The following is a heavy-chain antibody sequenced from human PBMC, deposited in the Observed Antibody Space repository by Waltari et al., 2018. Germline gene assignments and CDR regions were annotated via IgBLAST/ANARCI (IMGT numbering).Heavy chain of an antibody. CDR1: GDSVNTDSYY. J-gene: IGHJ4*02. CDR3: ARRWGGRLGPNKDRPPFDY. CDR2: VRSTGNT. Sequence: QLQLQESGPRLVKPSETLSLTCSVSGDSVNTDSYYWGWILQSPGKTLGWIGSVRSTGNTYSNPTLKSRLSISIDASKNQFSLNVTSVTTADTATYFCARRWGGRLGPNKDRPPFDYWGQGTLVTVSS. D-gene: IGHD3-16*01. V-gene: IGHV4-39*01.